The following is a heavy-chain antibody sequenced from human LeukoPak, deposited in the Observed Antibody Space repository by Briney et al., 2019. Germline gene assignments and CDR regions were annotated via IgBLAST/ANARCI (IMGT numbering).Heavy chain of an antibody. D-gene: IGHD5-24*01. V-gene: IGHV3-11*01. CDR1: GFTFSDYY. CDR3: ARGRSPDGYKYYFDY. CDR2: ISSSGTTI. Sequence: GGSLRLSCAASGFTFSDYYMSWIRQAPGKRLEWVSSISSSGTTIYYADSVKGRFTISRDNAKNSLYLQMNSLRAEDTAVYYCARGRSPDGYKYYFDYWGQGTLVTVSS. J-gene: IGHJ4*02.